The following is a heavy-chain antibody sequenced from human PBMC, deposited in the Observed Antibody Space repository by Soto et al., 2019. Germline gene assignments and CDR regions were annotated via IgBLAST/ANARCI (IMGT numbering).Heavy chain of an antibody. Sequence: QLQLQESGSGLVKPSQTLSLTCAVSGGSISSGGYSWNWIRQPPGKGLEWIGFIYHTGGTYYTPSLTSRVTMSVDGSKNQFSLKLASVTAADTALYFCARGTFSYGPNVHCVAYWGRGNLVTVSS. V-gene: IGHV4-30-2*01. J-gene: IGHJ4*02. D-gene: IGHD1-26*01. CDR2: IYHTGGT. CDR1: GGSISSGGYS. CDR3: ARGTFSYGPNVHCVAY.